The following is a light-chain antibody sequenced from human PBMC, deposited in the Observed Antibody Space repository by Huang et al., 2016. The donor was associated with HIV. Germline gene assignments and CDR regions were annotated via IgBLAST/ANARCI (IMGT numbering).Light chain of an antibody. V-gene: IGKV1-5*03. Sequence: DIQMTQSPSTLSAFVGDRVTITCRASQSINNWLAWYQQKPGRAPKVLIYKTSNLESGVPSRFSGSGSGTEFTLTINSLHPDDFATYYCQQYYSFSTFGQGTKVEIK. CDR1: QSINNW. CDR2: KTS. CDR3: QQYYSFST. J-gene: IGKJ1*01.